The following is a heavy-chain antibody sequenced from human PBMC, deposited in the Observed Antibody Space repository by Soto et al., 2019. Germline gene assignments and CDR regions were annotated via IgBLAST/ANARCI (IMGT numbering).Heavy chain of an antibody. D-gene: IGHD3-10*01. J-gene: IGHJ4*02. Sequence: QLQLQESGPGLVKPSETLSLTCIVSGGSISSSSLQWGWIRQPPGRGLDWIGSIFSNGGTYYNPSLKSRVTISVHTSNNQFSLRLYSVTAADTAMYYCARRYYHGSGRQIDYWGQGTLVTVSS. CDR2: IFSNGGT. CDR3: ARRYYHGSGRQIDY. CDR1: GGSISSSSLQ. V-gene: IGHV4-39*01.